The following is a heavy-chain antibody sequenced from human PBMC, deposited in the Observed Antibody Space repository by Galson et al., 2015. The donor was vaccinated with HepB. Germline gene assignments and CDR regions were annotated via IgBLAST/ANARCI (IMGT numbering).Heavy chain of an antibody. J-gene: IGHJ5*02. CDR1: GGSIRSGAYS. V-gene: IGHV4-30-4*07. CDR2: IYYSGST. D-gene: IGHD3-10*01. Sequence: LSLTCAVSGGSIRSGAYSWSWIRQPPGKGLEWIGYIYYSGSTYYNPSLKSRVTISVDTSKNQFSLKLSSVTAADTAVYYCAREGSRGSGSYGWFDPWGQGTLVTVSS. CDR3: AREGSRGSGSYGWFDP.